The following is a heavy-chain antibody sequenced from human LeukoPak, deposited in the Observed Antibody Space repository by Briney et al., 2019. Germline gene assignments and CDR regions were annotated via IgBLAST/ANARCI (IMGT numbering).Heavy chain of an antibody. CDR2: ISAYNGNT. V-gene: IGHV1-18*01. Sequence: ASVKVSCKASGYTFTSYGISWVRQAPGQGLEWMGWISAYNGNTNYAQKLQGRVTMTTETSASTAYMELRSLRSDDTAVYYCARDGVYSYGLLRFDYWGQGTLVTVSS. CDR3: ARDGVYSYGLLRFDY. J-gene: IGHJ4*02. D-gene: IGHD5-18*01. CDR1: GYTFTSYG.